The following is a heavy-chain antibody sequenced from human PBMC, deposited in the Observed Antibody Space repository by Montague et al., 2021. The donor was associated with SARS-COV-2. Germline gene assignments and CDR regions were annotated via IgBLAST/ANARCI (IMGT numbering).Heavy chain of an antibody. V-gene: IGHV6-1*01. CDR2: SYHRSRWIN. J-gene: IGHJ6*03. Sequence: CAISGDSVAGNRAARTWDRHSPSIDLEWYGPSYHRSRWINDYAVSIRTRITINPDTSKNQFSLQLNSVTPEDTAVYSCSRATEWRGYYYYCYMDVWGRGTTVTVSS. CDR3: SRATEWRGYYYYCYMDV. CDR1: GDSVAGNRAA. D-gene: IGHD1-14*01.